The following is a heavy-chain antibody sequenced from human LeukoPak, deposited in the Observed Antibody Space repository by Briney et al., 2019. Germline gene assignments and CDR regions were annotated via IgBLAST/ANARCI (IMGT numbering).Heavy chain of an antibody. Sequence: GESLKISCKGSGYSFTSYWIGWVRQMPGKGLEWMGIIYPGDSDTRYSPSFQGQVTISADKSISTAYLQWSSLKASDTAMYYCARVDCSSTSCYAHGNWFDPGAREPWSLSPQ. CDR1: GYSFTSYW. J-gene: IGHJ5*02. V-gene: IGHV5-51*01. D-gene: IGHD2-2*01. CDR3: ARVDCSSTSCYAHGNWFDP. CDR2: IYPGDSDT.